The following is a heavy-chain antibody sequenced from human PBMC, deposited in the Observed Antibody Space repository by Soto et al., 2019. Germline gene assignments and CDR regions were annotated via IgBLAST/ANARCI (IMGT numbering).Heavy chain of an antibody. D-gene: IGHD3-3*01. Sequence: HPGGSLRLSCAASGFTFSSYEMNWVRQAPGKGLEWVSYISSSGSTIYYADSVKGRFTISRDNAKNSLYLQMNSLRAEDTAVYYCARSGYLSLLYRKPGPPTQPPTDWGQGTLVTVSS. CDR3: ARSGYLSLLYRKPGPPTQPPTD. CDR1: GFTFSSYE. CDR2: ISSSGSTI. J-gene: IGHJ4*02. V-gene: IGHV3-48*03.